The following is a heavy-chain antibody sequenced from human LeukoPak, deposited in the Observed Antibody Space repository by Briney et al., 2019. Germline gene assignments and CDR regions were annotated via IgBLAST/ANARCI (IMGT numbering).Heavy chain of an antibody. J-gene: IGHJ5*02. Sequence: SETLSLTCTVSGGSVSSGRYYWSWIRQPAGKGLEWIGRIYTRGSTNYNPSLKSRVTISVDTSKNPFSLNLTSVTVADTAVYYCARTMIFNWFDPWGQGTLVTVSS. D-gene: IGHD3/OR15-3a*01. CDR2: IYTRGST. CDR3: ARTMIFNWFDP. CDR1: GGSVSSGRYY. V-gene: IGHV4-61*02.